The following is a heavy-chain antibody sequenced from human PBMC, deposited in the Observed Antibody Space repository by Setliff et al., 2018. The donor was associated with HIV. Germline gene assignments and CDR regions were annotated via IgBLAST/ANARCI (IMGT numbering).Heavy chain of an antibody. CDR1: GYTFTSYD. CDR3: ARGSYSSSWYGYYYYYGMDV. J-gene: IGHJ6*02. Sequence: ASVKVSCKASGYTFTSYDINWVRQATGQGLEWMGWMNPNSGNTGYAQKFQGRVTMTRNTSISTAYMELSSLRSEDTAVYYCARGSYSSSWYGYYYYYGMDVWGQGTTVTV. V-gene: IGHV1-8*01. CDR2: MNPNSGNT. D-gene: IGHD6-13*01.